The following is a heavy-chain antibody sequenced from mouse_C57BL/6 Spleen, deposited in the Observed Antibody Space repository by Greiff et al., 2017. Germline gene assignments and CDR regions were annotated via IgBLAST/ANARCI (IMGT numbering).Heavy chain of an antibody. CDR3: SRRGYGSYVTLAY. Sequence: VQLQQSGPELVKPGASVKISCKASGYTFTDYYMNWVKQSHGKSLEWIGDIHPNNGGTSYNQKFKGKATLTVDKSSSTAYMELRSLTSEDSAVYYCSRRGYGSYVTLAYWGQGTLVTVSA. CDR1: GYTFTDYY. CDR2: IHPNNGGT. D-gene: IGHD2-10*02. V-gene: IGHV1-26*01. J-gene: IGHJ3*01.